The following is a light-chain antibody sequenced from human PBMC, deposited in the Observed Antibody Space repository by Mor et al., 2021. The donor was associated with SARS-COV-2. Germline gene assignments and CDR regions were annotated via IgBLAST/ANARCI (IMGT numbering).Light chain of an antibody. CDR2: SNT. J-gene: IGLJ3*02. Sequence: YDVNWYQQIPGTAPKLVIYSNTNRPSGVPERFSGSKAEDEADYYCQSFDSSLSIWVFGGGTKLTVL. CDR1: YD. CDR3: QSFDSSLSIWV. V-gene: IGLV1-40*01.